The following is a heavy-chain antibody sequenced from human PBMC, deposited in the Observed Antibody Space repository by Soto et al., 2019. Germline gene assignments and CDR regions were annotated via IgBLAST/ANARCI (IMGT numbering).Heavy chain of an antibody. V-gene: IGHV4-59*01. CDR1: GGSIRGYY. Sequence: PSETLSLTCTVSGGSIRGYYWSWIRQPPGKGLEWIGYIYYSRSTNYNPSLKSRVTISVDTSKNQFSLKLTSVTAADTAVYYCASIDPNNDYWGRGTLVTVSS. J-gene: IGHJ4*02. CDR3: ASIDPNNDY. CDR2: IYYSRST. D-gene: IGHD1-1*01.